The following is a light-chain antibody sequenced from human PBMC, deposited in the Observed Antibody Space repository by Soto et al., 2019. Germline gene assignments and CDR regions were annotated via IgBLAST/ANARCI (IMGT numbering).Light chain of an antibody. CDR1: SSDVGGYNY. CDR2: EVT. Sequence: QSVLTQPPSASGSPGQSVTISCTGTSSDVGGYNYVSWYQQHPGKAPKLMIYEVTERPSGVPDRFSGSKSGNTASLTVSGLQAEDEADYYCSSYGGSSNYVFGTGTKVTVL. CDR3: SSYGGSSNYV. J-gene: IGLJ1*01. V-gene: IGLV2-8*01.